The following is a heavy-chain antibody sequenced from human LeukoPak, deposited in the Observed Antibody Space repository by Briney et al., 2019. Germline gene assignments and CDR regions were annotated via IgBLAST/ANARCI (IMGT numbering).Heavy chain of an antibody. J-gene: IGHJ4*02. CDR2: ISYDGSDK. Sequence: GRSLRLSCAASGFTFSSYAMHWVRQAPGKGLEWVAIISYDGSDKYYADSVKGRLTISRDNSKSTPYLQMISLRTEDTAVYYCARADGSVAGPPSGHWGQGTLVTVSS. D-gene: IGHD6-19*01. CDR1: GFTFSSYA. CDR3: ARADGSVAGPPSGH. V-gene: IGHV3-30-3*01.